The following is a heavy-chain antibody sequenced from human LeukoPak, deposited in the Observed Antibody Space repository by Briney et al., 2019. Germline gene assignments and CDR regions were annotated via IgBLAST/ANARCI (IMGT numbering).Heavy chain of an antibody. J-gene: IGHJ4*02. CDR1: GFTFSTSG. CDR2: ISGSGDST. V-gene: IGHV3-23*01. CDR3: ARDLLGVWGSYRPFDY. Sequence: GGSLRLSCAASGFTFSTSGMSWVRQAPGKGLEWVSAISGSGDSTYYADSVKGRFTISRDNSKNTLYLQMNSLRAEDTAVYYCARDLLGVWGSYRPFDYWGQGTLVTVSS. D-gene: IGHD3-16*02.